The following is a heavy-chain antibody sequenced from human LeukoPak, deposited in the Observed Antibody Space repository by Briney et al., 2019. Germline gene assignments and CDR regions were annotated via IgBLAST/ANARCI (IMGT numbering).Heavy chain of an antibody. D-gene: IGHD3-10*01. J-gene: IGHJ6*03. CDR1: GFTFSSYG. Sequence: GGSLRLSCAASGFTFSSYGMHWVRQPPGKGLEWVAVIWCDGNNKYYADSVRDRFNISRDNSKNTLYLQMNNLRAEDTAVYYCAKDMVRGVSYYYYMDVWGKGTTVTVSS. CDR2: IWCDGNNK. V-gene: IGHV3-33*03. CDR3: AKDMVRGVSYYYYMDV.